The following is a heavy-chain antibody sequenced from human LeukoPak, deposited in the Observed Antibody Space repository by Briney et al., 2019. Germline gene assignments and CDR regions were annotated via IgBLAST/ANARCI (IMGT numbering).Heavy chain of an antibody. J-gene: IGHJ4*02. CDR1: GVIFSSYG. CDR3: ARERDVGYCGSVTCHASGY. CDR2: ISDDGSNK. V-gene: IGHV3-30-3*01. D-gene: IGHD2-2*01. Sequence: GGSLRLSCAGSGVIFSSYGMHWVRQAPGKGLEWLTVISDDGSNKYYADSVKGRFTISRDNSNNTVYLQMNSLRTEDTAVYYGARERDVGYCGSVTCHASGYWGQGTLVTVSS.